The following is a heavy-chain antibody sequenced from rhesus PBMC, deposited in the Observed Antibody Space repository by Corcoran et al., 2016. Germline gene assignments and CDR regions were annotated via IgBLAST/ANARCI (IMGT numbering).Heavy chain of an antibody. CDR2: ISGSGGGT. J-gene: IGHJ4*01. CDR1: GGSISSNY. V-gene: IGHV4-173*01. Sequence: QLQLQESGPGLVKPSETLSLTCAVSGGSISSNYWSWIRQPPGKGLEWIGRISGSGGGTDYNPSLKSRVTSSTDTSKTQFSLKLSSVAAADTAVYYCARAPGLGGVVITSLYYFDYWGQGVLVTVSS. D-gene: IGHD3-16*01. CDR3: ARAPGLGGVVITSLYYFDY.